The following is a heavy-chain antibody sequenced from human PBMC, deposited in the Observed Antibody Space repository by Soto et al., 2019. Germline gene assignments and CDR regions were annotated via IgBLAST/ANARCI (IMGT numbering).Heavy chain of an antibody. CDR1: GYTLPELS. Sequence: ASVKVSCKVSGYTLPELSMHWVRQAPGKGLEWMGGFDPEDGETIYAQKFQGRVTMTEDTSTDTAYMELSSLRSEDTAVYYCATAVLLLRLVEWLCPFDPWGQGTLVTVSS. J-gene: IGHJ5*02. CDR3: ATAVLLLRLVEWLCPFDP. CDR2: FDPEDGET. V-gene: IGHV1-24*01. D-gene: IGHD3-3*01.